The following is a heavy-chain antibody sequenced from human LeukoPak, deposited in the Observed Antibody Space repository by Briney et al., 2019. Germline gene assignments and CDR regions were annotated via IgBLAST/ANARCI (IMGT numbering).Heavy chain of an antibody. D-gene: IGHD3-9*01. CDR2: ITGSGGTT. J-gene: IGHJ4*02. V-gene: IGHV3-23*01. CDR1: GFIFRNYA. Sequence: AGGSLRLSCAASGFIFRNYAMSWVRQAPGKGLEWVSAITGSGGTTYYADSVKGRFTISRDNSKNTLYVEMNTLRAEDTAVYYCAKWGDYDILTGYYVSDFWGQGTLVTVSS. CDR3: AKWGDYDILTGYYVSDF.